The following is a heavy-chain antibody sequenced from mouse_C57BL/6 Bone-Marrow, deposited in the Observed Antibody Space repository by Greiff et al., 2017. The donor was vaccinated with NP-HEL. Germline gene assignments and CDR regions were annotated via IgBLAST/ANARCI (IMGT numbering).Heavy chain of an antibody. CDR3: ARNGRLLGRFAY. D-gene: IGHD1-1*01. CDR2: IWSGGST. V-gene: IGHV2-2*01. CDR1: GFSLTSYG. J-gene: IGHJ3*01. Sequence: QVQLQQSGPGLVQPSQSLSITCTVSGFSLTSYGVHWVRQSPGKGLEWLGVIWSGGSTDYNAAFISRLSISKDNSKSQVFFKMNSLQADDTAIYYCARNGRLLGRFAYWGQGTLVTVSA.